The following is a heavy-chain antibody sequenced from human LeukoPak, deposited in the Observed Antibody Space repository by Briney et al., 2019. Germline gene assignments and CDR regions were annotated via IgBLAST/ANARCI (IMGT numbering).Heavy chain of an antibody. V-gene: IGHV4-59*08. CDR1: GGSITSYY. Sequence: PSETLSHTCTVSGGSITSYYWSWIRQPPGKGLEWVGYIFYSGSTNYNPSLKSRVTISVDTSKNQFSLNLSSVTAADTAMYYCARHGRNSGAPNYWGQGTLVTVSS. CDR2: IFYSGST. D-gene: IGHD6-19*01. J-gene: IGHJ4*02. CDR3: ARHGRNSGAPNY.